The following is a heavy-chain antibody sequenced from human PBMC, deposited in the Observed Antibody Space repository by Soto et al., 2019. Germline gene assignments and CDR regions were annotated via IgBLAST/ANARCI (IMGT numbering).Heavy chain of an antibody. CDR1: GFTFSSYG. CDR2: IWYDGSNK. V-gene: IGHV3-33*01. D-gene: IGHD5-12*01. J-gene: IGHJ4*02. CDR3: ARAIGVVATITLDY. Sequence: QVQLVESGGGVVQPGRSLRLSCAASGFTFSSYGMHWVRQAPGKGLEWVAVIWYDGSNKYYADSVKGRFTISRDNSKNTLYLQMNSLRAEDTAVYYRARAIGVVATITLDYWGQGTLVTVSS.